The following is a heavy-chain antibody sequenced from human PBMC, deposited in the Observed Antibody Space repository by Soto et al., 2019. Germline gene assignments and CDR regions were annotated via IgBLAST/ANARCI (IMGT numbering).Heavy chain of an antibody. D-gene: IGHD7-27*01. V-gene: IGHV1-2*04. Sequence: ASVKVSCKASGYTFTGYYMHWVRQAPGQGLEWMGWINPNSGGTNYAQKFQGWVTMTRDTSISTAYMELSRLRSDDTAVYYCARVADLRTGEFDYWGQGTLVTVSS. J-gene: IGHJ4*02. CDR1: GYTFTGYY. CDR3: ARVADLRTGEFDY. CDR2: INPNSGGT.